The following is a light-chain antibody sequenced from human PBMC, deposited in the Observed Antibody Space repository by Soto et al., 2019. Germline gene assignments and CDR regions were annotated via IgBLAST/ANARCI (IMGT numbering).Light chain of an antibody. Sequence: AIRMTQSPSSLSASTGDRVTIICRASQGISSFLAWYQQRPGEAPNLLVYAASTLQSGVPSRFSGSGSGTNFTLTIDRLQSEDFATYYCQQYYTYPRTFGQGTKVEV. CDR1: QGISSF. CDR2: AAS. V-gene: IGKV1-8*01. CDR3: QQYYTYPRT. J-gene: IGKJ1*01.